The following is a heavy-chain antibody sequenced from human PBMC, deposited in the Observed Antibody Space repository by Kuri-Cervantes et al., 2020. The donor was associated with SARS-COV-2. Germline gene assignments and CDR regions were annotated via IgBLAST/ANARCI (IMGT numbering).Heavy chain of an antibody. CDR1: GFTFDDYA. CDR3: TQDSDFRFAS. V-gene: IGHV3-23*01. J-gene: IGHJ4*02. D-gene: IGHD2-21*02. Sequence: GESLKISCAASGFTFDDYAMHWVRQAPGKGLEWVSTITRNGGDTYYADSVRGRFAMSRDNSKDTLYLEMNILRAEDTAIYYCTQDSDFRFASWGPGTLVTVSS. CDR2: ITRNGGDT.